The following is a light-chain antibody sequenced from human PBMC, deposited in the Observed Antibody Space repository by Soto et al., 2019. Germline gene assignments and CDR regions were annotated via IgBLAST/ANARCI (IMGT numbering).Light chain of an antibody. CDR3: QHYNNWPLT. CDR1: QSVNNN. CDR2: GTS. J-gene: IGKJ1*01. V-gene: IGKV3-15*01. Sequence: EIVMTLSLATLSVSQGERVTLSCRASQSVNNNLAGYQQKPGQDPRLLIYGTSTRATGTPARFSGSGSGTEFTLTISSLQSEDFAAYYCQHYNNWPLTFGQGTKVDIK.